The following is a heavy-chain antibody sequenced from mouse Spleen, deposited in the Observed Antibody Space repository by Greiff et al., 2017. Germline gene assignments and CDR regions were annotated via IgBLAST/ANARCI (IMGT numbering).Heavy chain of an antibody. CDR1: GYTFTSYG. V-gene: IGHV1-81*01. CDR3: AREDGKGWFAY. J-gene: IGHJ3*01. Sequence: VQLQQSGAELARPGASVKLSCKASGYTFTSYGISWVKQRTGQGLEWIGEIYPRSGNTYYNEKFKGKATLTADKSSSTAYMELRSLTSEDSAVYFCAREDGKGWFAYWGQGTLVTVSA. CDR2: IYPRSGNT. D-gene: IGHD2-1*01.